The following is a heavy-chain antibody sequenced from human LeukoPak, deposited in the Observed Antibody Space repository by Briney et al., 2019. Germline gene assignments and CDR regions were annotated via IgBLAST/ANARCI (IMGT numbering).Heavy chain of an antibody. CDR1: GGSFSGYY. CDR3: ARYHGYYYYYMDV. D-gene: IGHD2-2*01. J-gene: IGHJ6*03. Sequence: SETLSLTCAVYGGSFSGYYWSWIRQPPGKGLGWIGEINHSGSTNYNPSLKSRVTISVDTSKNQFSLKLSSVTAADTAVYYCARYHGYYYYYMDVWGKGTTVTVSS. V-gene: IGHV4-34*01. CDR2: INHSGST.